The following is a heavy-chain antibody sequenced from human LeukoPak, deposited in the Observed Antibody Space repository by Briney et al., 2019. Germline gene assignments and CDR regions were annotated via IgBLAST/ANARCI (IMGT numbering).Heavy chain of an antibody. CDR1: GGSISSYY. Sequence: SETLSLTCTVSGGSISSYYWSWIRQPPGKGLEWIGYIYYSGSTNYNPSLKSRVTISVDTSKNQFSLKLSSVTAADTAVYYCARKGDYYDSSEDIWGQGTMVTVSS. CDR3: ARKGDYYDSSEDI. CDR2: IYYSGST. D-gene: IGHD3-22*01. J-gene: IGHJ3*02. V-gene: IGHV4-59*01.